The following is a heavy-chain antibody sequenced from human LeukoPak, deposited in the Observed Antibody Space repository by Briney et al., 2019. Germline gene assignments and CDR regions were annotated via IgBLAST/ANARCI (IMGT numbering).Heavy chain of an antibody. D-gene: IGHD6-6*01. CDR2: ISSSSSYI. Sequence: PGGSLRLSCAASGFTFSSYSMNWVRQAPGKGLEWVSSISSSSSYIYYADSVKGRFTISRDNAKNSLYLQMNSLRAEDTAVYYCARGKAAPYYFDYWGQGTLVTVSS. J-gene: IGHJ4*02. CDR1: GFTFSSYS. V-gene: IGHV3-21*01. CDR3: ARGKAAPYYFDY.